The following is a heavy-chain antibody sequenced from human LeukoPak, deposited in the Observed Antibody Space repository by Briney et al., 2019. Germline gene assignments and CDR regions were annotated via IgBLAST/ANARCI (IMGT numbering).Heavy chain of an antibody. J-gene: IGHJ4*02. Sequence: SQTLSLTCTVSGGSISSGDYYWSWIRQPPGKGLEWIGSIYYSGTTYYNPSVKSRVTISVDTSKNQFSLKLTSVAAADTAVYYCATVNYSSRRPTVTFDFWGQGTLVTVSS. D-gene: IGHD3-10*01. V-gene: IGHV4-30-4*01. CDR3: ATVNYSSRRPTVTFDF. CDR1: GGSISSGDYY. CDR2: IYYSGTT.